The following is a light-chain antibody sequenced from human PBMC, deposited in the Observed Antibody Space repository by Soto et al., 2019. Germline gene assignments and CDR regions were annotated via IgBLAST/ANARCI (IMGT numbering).Light chain of an antibody. Sequence: DIQMTQSPSSLSASVGDRVTITCLASHDIGNYLNWYQQKPGKAPKRLIYAASSLQSGVPSRFSVSGSGTEFTLTISSLQPEDFATYYCLQHNSGPRTFGQGTKVDIK. CDR1: HDIGNY. CDR2: AAS. CDR3: LQHNSGPRT. J-gene: IGKJ1*01. V-gene: IGKV1-17*01.